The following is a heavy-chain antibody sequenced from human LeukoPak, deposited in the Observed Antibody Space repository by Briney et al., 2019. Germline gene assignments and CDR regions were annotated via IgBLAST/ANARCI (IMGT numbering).Heavy chain of an antibody. CDR3: ARYFKGGWYYFDY. V-gene: IGHV4-34*01. CDR2: INHSGST. J-gene: IGHJ4*02. Sequence: SETLSLTCAVYGGSFSGYYWSWIRQPPGKGLEWIGEINHSGSTNYNPSLKSRVTISVDASKNQFSLKLSSVTAADTAVYYCARYFKGGWYYFDYWGQGTLVTVSS. D-gene: IGHD6-19*01. CDR1: GGSFSGYY.